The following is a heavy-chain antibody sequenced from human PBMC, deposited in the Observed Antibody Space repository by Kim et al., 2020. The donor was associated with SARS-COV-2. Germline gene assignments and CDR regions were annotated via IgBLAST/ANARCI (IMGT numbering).Heavy chain of an antibody. CDR1: GFTFSLYW. V-gene: IGHV3-7*01. D-gene: IGHD2-2*01. CDR3: ARGRDFLVLPDHYYPMDV. CDR2: IKPDGSDK. Sequence: GGSLRLSCAASGFTFSLYWVTWVRQAPGKGLEWVANIKPDGSDKFYVDSVKGRFTLSRDNAKNSLYLQMNSLRAEDTAVYYCARGRDFLVLPDHYYPMDVWGKGTTVTVSS. J-gene: IGHJ6*03.